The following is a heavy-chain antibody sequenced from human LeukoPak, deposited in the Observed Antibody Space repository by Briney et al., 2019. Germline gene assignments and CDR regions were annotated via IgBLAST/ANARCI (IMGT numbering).Heavy chain of an antibody. J-gene: IGHJ4*02. D-gene: IGHD1-7*01. V-gene: IGHV3-74*01. CDR2: ITSDGSST. CDR3: VRDARNCPDC. CDR1: GFTFSSYW. Sequence: GGSLRLSCATSGFTFSSYWMHWVRQAPGKGLVWVSRITSDGSSTSYADSVKGRFTISRDNAKNTLYLQMNSLRAEDTAVYYCVRDARNCPDCWGQGTLVTVSS.